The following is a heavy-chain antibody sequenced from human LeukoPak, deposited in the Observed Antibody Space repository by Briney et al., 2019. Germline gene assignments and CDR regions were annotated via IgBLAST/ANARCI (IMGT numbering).Heavy chain of an antibody. CDR2: IWYDGSNK. V-gene: IGHV3-33*01. J-gene: IGHJ6*02. CDR3: ARNYEVDYYYYGMDV. D-gene: IGHD1-7*01. CDR1: GFTFSSYS. Sequence: GGSLRLSCAASGFTFSSYSMHWVRQAPGKGLEWVAVIWYDGSNKYYADSVKGRFTISRGNSKNTLYLQMNSLRAEDTAVYYCARNYEVDYYYYGMDVWGQGTTVTVSS.